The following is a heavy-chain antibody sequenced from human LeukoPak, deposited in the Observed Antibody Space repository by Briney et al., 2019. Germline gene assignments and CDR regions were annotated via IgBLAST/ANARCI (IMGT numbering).Heavy chain of an antibody. CDR2: VSSDGINT. J-gene: IGHJ4*02. CDR1: GFTFSNFA. V-gene: IGHV3-23*01. D-gene: IGHD3-3*01. CDR3: AKPFGGLEWLYGGYFDS. Sequence: PGGSLRLSCSASGFTFSNFAMSWVRQAPGKGLEWGSAVSSDGINTYYTDSLKGRFTNSRDKSKNTVFLQMHSLPAEDTAVYYCAKPFGGLEWLYGGYFDSWGQGTLVTVSS.